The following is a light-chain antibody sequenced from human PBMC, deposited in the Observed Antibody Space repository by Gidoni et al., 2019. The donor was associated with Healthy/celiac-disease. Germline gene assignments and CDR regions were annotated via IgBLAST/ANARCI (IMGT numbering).Light chain of an antibody. CDR3: KQYSSYSWT. CDR1: QSISHW. J-gene: IGKJ1*01. Sequence: DIQMTQSPPTLSAFVGHRVTITCRDSQSISHWLAWYQQKPGKAHKLLISKAYTLESGVPSRFSGSGAGKEFAITISSLQPDDFATYYCKQYSSYSWTFGQGTKVEIK. V-gene: IGKV1-5*03. CDR2: KAY.